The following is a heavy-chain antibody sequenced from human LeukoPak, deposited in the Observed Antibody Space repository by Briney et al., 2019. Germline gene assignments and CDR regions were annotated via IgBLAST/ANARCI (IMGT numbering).Heavy chain of an antibody. CDR1: GGSISSSGYL. V-gene: IGHV4-61*02. CDR3: ARDRYMDV. J-gene: IGHJ6*03. CDR2: IYTSGST. Sequence: SETLSFTCTVSGGSISSSGYLWRWIRQPAGKGLEWIGRIYTSGSTDYNPSLKSRVTISLDTSKNQFSLKLTSVTAADTAVYYCARDRYMDVWGKGTTVTVSS.